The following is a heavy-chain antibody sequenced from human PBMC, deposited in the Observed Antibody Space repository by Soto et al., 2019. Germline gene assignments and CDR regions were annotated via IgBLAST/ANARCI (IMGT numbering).Heavy chain of an antibody. CDR1: GYTFTSYA. D-gene: IGHD3-22*01. CDR2: INAGNGNT. J-gene: IGHJ5*02. CDR3: ARGSSPYYYDSSGYLCWFDP. Sequence: ASVKVSCKASGYTFTSYAMHWVRQAPGQRLEGMGWINAGNGNTKYSQKFQGRVTITRDTSASTAYMELSSLRSEDTAVYYCARGSSPYYYDSSGYLCWFDPWGQGTLVTVSS. V-gene: IGHV1-3*01.